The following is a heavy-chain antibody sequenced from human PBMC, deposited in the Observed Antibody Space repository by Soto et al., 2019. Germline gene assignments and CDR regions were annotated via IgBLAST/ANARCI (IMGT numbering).Heavy chain of an antibody. CDR3: ARAGYSSSLSWFDP. Sequence: SETLSLTRGVADGSISSSNWWSWVRQPPGKGLEWIGEIYHSGSTNYNPSLKSRVTISVDKSKNQFSLKLSSVTAADTAVYYCARAGYSSSLSWFDPWGQGTLVTVSS. J-gene: IGHJ5*02. V-gene: IGHV4-4*02. CDR2: IYHSGST. CDR1: DGSISSSNW. D-gene: IGHD6-13*01.